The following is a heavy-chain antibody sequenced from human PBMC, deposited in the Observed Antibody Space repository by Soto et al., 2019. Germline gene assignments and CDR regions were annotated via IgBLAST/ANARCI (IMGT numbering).Heavy chain of an antibody. CDR2: IYYSGST. V-gene: IGHV4-31*03. CDR1: GGSISSGGYY. J-gene: IGHJ4*02. CDR3: ARSGYSYGPNPLLY. D-gene: IGHD5-18*01. Sequence: QVQLQEPGPGLVKPSQTLSLTCTVSGGSISSGGYYWGWIRQDPGKGLEWIGYIYYSGSTYYNPSVKSRFTISVDTSKNPFSLKLSSLTAADTAVYYCARSGYSYGPNPLLYWGQGTLVTVSS.